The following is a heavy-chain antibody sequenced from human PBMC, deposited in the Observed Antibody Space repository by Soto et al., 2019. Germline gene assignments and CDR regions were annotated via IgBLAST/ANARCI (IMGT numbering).Heavy chain of an antibody. CDR3: ARDRDLVATIKSTGFYYGMDV. J-gene: IGHJ6*02. V-gene: IGHV1-69*06. Sequence: SVKVSCKASGGTFSSYAISWVRQAPGQGLEWMGGIIPIFGTANYAQKFQGRVTITADKSTSTAYMELSSLRSEDTAVYYCARDRDLVATIKSTGFYYGMDVWAQGTTVTVSS. D-gene: IGHD5-12*01. CDR1: GGTFSSYA. CDR2: IIPIFGTA.